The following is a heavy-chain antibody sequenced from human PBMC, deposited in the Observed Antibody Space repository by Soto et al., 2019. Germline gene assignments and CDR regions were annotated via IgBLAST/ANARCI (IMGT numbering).Heavy chain of an antibody. CDR2: ISSSGSTI. V-gene: IGHV3-48*02. Sequence: EVQLVESGGGLVQPGGSLRLSCAASGFTFSSYSINWVRQAPGKGLEWVSYISSSGSTIYYADSVKGRFTISRDNAKNSLSLQMNSLRDEDTAVYYCARGGSYTFDYWGQGTLVTVSS. CDR1: GFTFSSYS. J-gene: IGHJ4*02. CDR3: ARGGSYTFDY. D-gene: IGHD1-26*01.